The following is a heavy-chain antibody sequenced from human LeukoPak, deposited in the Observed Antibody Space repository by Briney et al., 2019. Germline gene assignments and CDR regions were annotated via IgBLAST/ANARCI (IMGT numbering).Heavy chain of an antibody. Sequence: PGGSLRLSCAASGFTVSSTYMSWVRQAPGKGLEWVSIIYSDGRTYYTDSVKGRFTISRDNSKNTLYLQMNSLRAEDTAVYYCAKADGYSSGWVFDYWGQGTLVTVSS. CDR2: IYSDGRT. CDR1: GFTVSSTY. CDR3: AKADGYSSGWVFDY. D-gene: IGHD6-25*01. V-gene: IGHV3-53*05. J-gene: IGHJ4*02.